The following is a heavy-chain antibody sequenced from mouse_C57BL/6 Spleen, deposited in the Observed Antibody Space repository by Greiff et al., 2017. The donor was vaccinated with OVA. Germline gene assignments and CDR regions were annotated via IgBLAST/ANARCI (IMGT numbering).Heavy chain of an antibody. D-gene: IGHD2-3*01. V-gene: IGHV1-80*01. CDR3: ARSAPYDGYPYYYAMDY. J-gene: IGHJ4*01. Sequence: QVQLKESGAELVKPGASVKISCKASGYAFSSYWMNWVKQRPGKGLEWIGQIYPGDGDTNYNGKFKGKATLTADKSSSTAYMQLSSLTSEDSAVYFCARSAPYDGYPYYYAMDYWGQGNSVTVSS. CDR1: GYAFSSYW. CDR2: IYPGDGDT.